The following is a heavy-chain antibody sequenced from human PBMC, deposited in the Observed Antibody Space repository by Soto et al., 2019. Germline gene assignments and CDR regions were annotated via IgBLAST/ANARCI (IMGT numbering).Heavy chain of an antibody. V-gene: IGHV3-30-3*01. Sequence: QVQLVESGGGVVQPGRSLRVSCAASGFTFSTFAMHWVRQAPGRGLEWVAVISYDGGKQYFAKSVRGRFTISRDNFSNTLYLQLGSLRAEYTAVYYCARGTGARDDDFYYVLDVWDQGTPVTVSS. J-gene: IGHJ6*02. D-gene: IGHD3-16*01. CDR2: ISYDGGKQ. CDR3: ARGTGARDDDFYYVLDV. CDR1: GFTFSTFA.